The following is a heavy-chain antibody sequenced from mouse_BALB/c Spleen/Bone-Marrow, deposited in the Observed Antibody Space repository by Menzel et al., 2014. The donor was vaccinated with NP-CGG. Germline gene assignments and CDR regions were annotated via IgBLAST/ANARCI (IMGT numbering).Heavy chain of an antibody. Sequence: QVQLQQPGAELVKPGASVKLSCKASGYTFTSYWMHWVKQRPGQGLEWIGEINPSNGRTNYNEKFKSKATLTVDKPSSTAYMQLSSLTSEDSAVYYCARWAVRRPGYFDVWGAGTTVTVSS. D-gene: IGHD2-14*01. V-gene: IGHV1S81*02. CDR1: GYTFTSYW. CDR3: ARWAVRRPGYFDV. CDR2: INPSNGRT. J-gene: IGHJ1*01.